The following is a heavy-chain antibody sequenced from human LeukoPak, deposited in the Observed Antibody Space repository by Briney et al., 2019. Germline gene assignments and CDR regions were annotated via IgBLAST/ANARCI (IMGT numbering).Heavy chain of an antibody. CDR3: ARGGPHHGFDI. V-gene: IGHV1-2*02. CDR2: IVTNNGGT. J-gene: IGHJ3*02. Sequence: GASVKVSCKASGYTFTDSYMHWVRQAPGQGLEWMGWIVTNNGGTNYAQNFKGRVTMTRDTSVSTAYVEVSDLKSDDTAVYYCARGGPHHGFDIWAQGTMVTVSS. CDR1: GYTFTDSY.